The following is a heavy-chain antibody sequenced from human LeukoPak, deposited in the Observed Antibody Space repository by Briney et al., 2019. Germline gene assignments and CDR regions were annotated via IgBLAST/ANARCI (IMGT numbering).Heavy chain of an antibody. V-gene: IGHV3-72*01. D-gene: IGHD1-26*01. CDR3: ARSGSYHPFDD. CDR1: GFIFSDDY. CDR2: IRNKANSYTT. Sequence: GGSLRLSCAASGFIFSDDYMDWVRQAPGKGLEWVGRIRNKANSYTTEYAASVKGRFTISRDDSKNSLHLQMNSLKTEDTALYYCARSGSYHPFDDWGQGTLVTVSS. J-gene: IGHJ4*02.